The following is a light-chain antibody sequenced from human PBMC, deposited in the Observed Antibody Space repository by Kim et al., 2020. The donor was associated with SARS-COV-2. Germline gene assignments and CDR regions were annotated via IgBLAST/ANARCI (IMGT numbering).Light chain of an antibody. V-gene: IGKV1-5*03. CDR3: QQYRT. CDR1: QSISSW. J-gene: IGKJ1*01. CDR2: KAS. Sequence: DIQMTQSPSTLSASVGDRVTITCRASQSISSWLAWYQQKPGKAPKLLIYKASSLESGVPSRFSGSGSETEFTLTISSLQPDDFATYYCQQYRTFGQGTKVDIK.